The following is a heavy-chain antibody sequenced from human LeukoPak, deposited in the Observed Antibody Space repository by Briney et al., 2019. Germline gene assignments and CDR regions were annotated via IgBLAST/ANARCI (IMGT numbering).Heavy chain of an antibody. CDR2: IIPIFGTA. J-gene: IGHJ3*02. V-gene: IGHV1-69*05. Sequence: ASVKVSCKASGGTFSSYAISWVRQAPGQGLEWMGGIIPIFGTANYAQKFQGRVTITTDESTSTAYMELSSLRSEDTAVYYCARVPDCSSTSCYTKGAFDIWGQGTMVTVSS. CDR3: ARVPDCSSTSCYTKGAFDI. D-gene: IGHD2-2*02. CDR1: GGTFSSYA.